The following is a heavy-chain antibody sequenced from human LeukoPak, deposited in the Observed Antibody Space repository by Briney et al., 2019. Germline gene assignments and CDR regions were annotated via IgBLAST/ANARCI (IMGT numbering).Heavy chain of an antibody. CDR3: ASARYSSGWYPDY. CDR1: GYTFTGYY. J-gene: IGHJ4*02. Sequence: ASVKVSCKASGYTFTGYYMHWVRQAPGQGLEWMGWINPNSGGTNYAQKFQGRVTMTRDTSISTAYMELSRLRSDDTAVYYCASARYSSGWYPDYWGQGTLVTVSS. CDR2: INPNSGGT. D-gene: IGHD6-19*01. V-gene: IGHV1-2*02.